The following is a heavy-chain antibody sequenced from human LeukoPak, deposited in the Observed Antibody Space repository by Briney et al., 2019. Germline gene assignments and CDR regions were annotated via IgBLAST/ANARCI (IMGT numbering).Heavy chain of an antibody. D-gene: IGHD5-18*01. CDR2: IYYSGST. Sequence: SETLSLTCTVSGGSISSDYWSWFRQSPGKGLEWIGYIYYSGSTNYNPSLKSRVTISVDTSKNQFSLKLSSVTAADTAVYYCARHSYGYLIDWGQGTLVTVSS. CDR3: ARHSYGYLID. V-gene: IGHV4-59*01. CDR1: GGSISSDY. J-gene: IGHJ4*02.